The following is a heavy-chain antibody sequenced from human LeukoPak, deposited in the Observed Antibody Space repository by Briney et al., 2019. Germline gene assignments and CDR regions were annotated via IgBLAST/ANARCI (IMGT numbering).Heavy chain of an antibody. V-gene: IGHV1-69*04. Sequence: ASVKVSCKASGGTFSSYAISWVRQAPGQGLEWMGRIIPILGIANYAQKFQGRVTITADKSTSTAYMELSSLRSEDTAVYYCANPRCSSTGCYPGVFDYWGQGTLVTVSS. D-gene: IGHD2-2*01. CDR3: ANPRCSSTGCYPGVFDY. J-gene: IGHJ4*02. CDR2: IIPILGIA. CDR1: GGTFSSYA.